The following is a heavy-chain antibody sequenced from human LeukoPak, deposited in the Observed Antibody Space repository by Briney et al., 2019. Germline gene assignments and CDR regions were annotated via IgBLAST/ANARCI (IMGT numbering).Heavy chain of an antibody. D-gene: IGHD2-15*01. J-gene: IGHJ4*02. CDR3: AKWYCSGGSCPN. V-gene: IGHV3-23*01. Sequence: GESLRLSCAASGFTFSSYAMSWVRQTPGKGLEWVSAISGSGGSTYYADSVKGRFTISRDNSKNTLYLQMNSLRAEDTAVYYCAKWYCSGGSCPNWGQGTLVTVSS. CDR1: GFTFSSYA. CDR2: ISGSGGST.